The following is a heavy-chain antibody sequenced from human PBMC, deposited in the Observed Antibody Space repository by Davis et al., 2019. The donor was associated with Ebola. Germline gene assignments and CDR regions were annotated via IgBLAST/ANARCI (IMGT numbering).Heavy chain of an antibody. CDR2: ISAYNGNT. D-gene: IGHD1-14*01. Sequence: ASVKVSCKASGYTFTSYGISWVRQAPGQGLEWMGWISAYNGNTNYAQKLQGRVTMTTDTSTSTAYMELRSLRSDDTAVYYCARDSDTLTGENAFDIWGQGTMVTVSS. V-gene: IGHV1-18*01. CDR1: GYTFTSYG. CDR3: ARDSDTLTGENAFDI. J-gene: IGHJ3*02.